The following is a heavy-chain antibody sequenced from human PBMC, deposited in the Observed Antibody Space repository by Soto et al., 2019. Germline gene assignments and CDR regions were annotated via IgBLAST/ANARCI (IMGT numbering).Heavy chain of an antibody. Sequence: QEQLVQPGAEVKKPGASVKVSCKASGYTLTSYYIHWVRQAPGQGLEWMGIINPNGGSTTYAQKFQDRVTMTRDTSTSTVYMDLSSLRSEDTAVYYCAREEIVLVASSTPHDAFDIWGQGTLVTVSS. CDR1: GYTLTSYY. CDR3: AREEIVLVASSTPHDAFDI. CDR2: INPNGGST. J-gene: IGHJ3*02. V-gene: IGHV1-46*03. D-gene: IGHD2-2*01.